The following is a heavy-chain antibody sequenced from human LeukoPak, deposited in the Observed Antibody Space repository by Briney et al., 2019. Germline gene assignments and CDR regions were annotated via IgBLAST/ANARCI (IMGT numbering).Heavy chain of an antibody. CDR3: ASIRSSSHFGRSISYGMDV. CDR2: IIPILGIA. Sequence: GSSVKVSCKASGGTFSSYAISWVRQAPGQGLEWMGRIIPILGIANYAQKFQGRVTITADKSTSTAYMELSSLRSEDTAVYYCASIRSSSHFGRSISYGMDVWGQGTTVTVSS. D-gene: IGHD2-15*01. V-gene: IGHV1-69*04. J-gene: IGHJ6*02. CDR1: GGTFSSYA.